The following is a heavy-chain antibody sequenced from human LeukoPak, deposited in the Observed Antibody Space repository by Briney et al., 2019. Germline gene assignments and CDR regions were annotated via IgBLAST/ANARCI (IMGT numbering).Heavy chain of an antibody. CDR1: GGSISSYY. D-gene: IGHD3-10*01. CDR3: ARVQTGSGSYYQPIYYFDY. CDR2: IYYSGST. V-gene: IGHV4-59*01. J-gene: IGHJ4*02. Sequence: NPSETLSLTYTVSGGSISSYYWSWIRQPPGKGLEWIGYIYYSGSTNYNPSLKSRVTISVDTSKNQFSLKLSSVTAADTAVYYCARVQTGSGSYYQPIYYFDYWGQGTLVTVSS.